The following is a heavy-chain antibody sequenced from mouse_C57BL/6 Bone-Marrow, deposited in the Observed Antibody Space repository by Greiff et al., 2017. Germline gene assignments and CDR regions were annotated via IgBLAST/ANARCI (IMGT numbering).Heavy chain of an antibody. Sequence: DVMLVESGGGLVQPGGSLKHSCAASGFTFSDYYMYWVRQTPEKRLEWVAYISNGGGSTYYPDTVKGRFTISRDNAKNTLYLQMSRLKSEDTAMYYCARRTGTGYAMDYWGQGTSVTVSS. D-gene: IGHD4-1*01. V-gene: IGHV5-12*01. CDR3: ARRTGTGYAMDY. J-gene: IGHJ4*01. CDR1: GFTFSDYY. CDR2: ISNGGGST.